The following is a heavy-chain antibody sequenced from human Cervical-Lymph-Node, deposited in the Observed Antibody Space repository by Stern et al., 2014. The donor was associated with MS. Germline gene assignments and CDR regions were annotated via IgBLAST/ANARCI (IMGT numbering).Heavy chain of an antibody. Sequence: VQLVQSGADVKKPGASVKVSCKASGYTFTGYLLHWVRQAPGQGLEWMGWINPNSGATTSAQNFRGRFTWTRDTTTYTAYRKLSSLRSADTAFYYCAREGHYYDTPGYLAHWGQGTCSPSRQ. V-gene: IGHV1-2*02. CDR3: AREGHYYDTPGYLAH. CDR2: INPNSGAT. CDR1: GYTFTGYL. J-gene: IGHJ5*02. D-gene: IGHD3-22*01.